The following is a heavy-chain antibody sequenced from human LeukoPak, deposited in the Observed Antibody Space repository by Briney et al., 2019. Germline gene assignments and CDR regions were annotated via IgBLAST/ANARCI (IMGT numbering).Heavy chain of an antibody. CDR2: ISGSGSST. CDR1: GFTFSTYA. Sequence: GGSLRLSCAASGFTFSTYAMSWVRQAPGKGLERVSVISGSGSSTYYADSAKGRFTISRDNSKNTLYLQMNSLRAEDTAVYYCAKEMATIRAFDFWGQGTMVTVSS. J-gene: IGHJ3*01. D-gene: IGHD5-24*01. V-gene: IGHV3-23*01. CDR3: AKEMATIRAFDF.